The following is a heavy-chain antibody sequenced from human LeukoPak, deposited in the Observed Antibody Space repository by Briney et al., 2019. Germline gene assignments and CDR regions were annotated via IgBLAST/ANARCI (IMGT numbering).Heavy chain of an antibody. CDR2: INHSGST. J-gene: IGHJ4*02. Sequence: SETLSLTCAVYGGSFSGYYWSWIRQPPGKGLEWIGEINHSGSTNYNPSLKSRVTISVDTSKNQFSLKLSSVTAADTAVYYCARGAYYYGSGSYGLPVDYWGQGTLVTVSS. CDR3: ARGAYYYGSGSYGLPVDY. CDR1: GGSFSGYY. D-gene: IGHD3-10*01. V-gene: IGHV4-34*01.